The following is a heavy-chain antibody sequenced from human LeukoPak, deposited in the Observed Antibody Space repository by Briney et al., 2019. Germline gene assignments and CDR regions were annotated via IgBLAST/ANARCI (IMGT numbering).Heavy chain of an antibody. V-gene: IGHV1-69*06. CDR3: ASTTVTFYFDY. CDR2: IIPIFGTA. D-gene: IGHD4-17*01. J-gene: IGHJ4*02. CDR1: GGTFSSYA. Sequence: SVKVSCKASGGTFSSYAISWVRQAPGQGLEWMGGIIPIFGTANYAQKFQGRVTITADKSTSTAYMELSSLRSDDTAVYYCASTTVTFYFDYWGQGTLVTVSS.